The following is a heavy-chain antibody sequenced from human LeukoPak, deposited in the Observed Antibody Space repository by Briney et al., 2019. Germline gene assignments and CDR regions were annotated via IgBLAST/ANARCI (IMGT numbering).Heavy chain of an antibody. CDR3: ARSSSGYHYDF. D-gene: IGHD3-9*01. CDR1: GYRFTNYW. J-gene: IGHJ4*02. V-gene: IGHV5-51*01. Sequence: GESLPISCKGSGYRFTNYWIGWVRQMPGKGLEWMGIIYPGDSDTRYSPSFQGQVTISADKSISTAYLQWSSLKASDTAMYYCARSSSGYHYDFWGQGTLVTVSS. CDR2: IYPGDSDT.